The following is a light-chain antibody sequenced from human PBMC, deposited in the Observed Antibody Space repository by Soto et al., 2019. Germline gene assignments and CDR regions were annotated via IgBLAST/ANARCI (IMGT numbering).Light chain of an antibody. CDR3: QQYYSTPLT. Sequence: DIVMTQSPNSLAVSLGERVTLNCKSSQSVLYTSNNKNYLAWYQQKPRQPPKLLIYWASTRESGVPDRFSGSGSGTDFTLTISSLQAEDVAVYYCQQYYSTPLTFGGGTKVEIK. V-gene: IGKV4-1*01. CDR2: WAS. CDR1: QSVLYTSNNKNY. J-gene: IGKJ4*01.